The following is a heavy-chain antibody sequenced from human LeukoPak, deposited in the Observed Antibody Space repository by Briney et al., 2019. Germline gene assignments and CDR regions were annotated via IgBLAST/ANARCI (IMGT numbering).Heavy chain of an antibody. Sequence: GGSLRLSCAASGFTFNSYDMSWVRQAPGKGLEWVSAISPGGSDTYYADSVRGRFTISRDNSQNTLYLQMNSLRAEDTAIYYCAIEGFLKDFDFWGQGTLVTVSS. CDR3: AIEGFLKDFDF. V-gene: IGHV3-23*01. CDR2: ISPGGSDT. J-gene: IGHJ4*02. CDR1: GFTFNSYD. D-gene: IGHD3-10*01.